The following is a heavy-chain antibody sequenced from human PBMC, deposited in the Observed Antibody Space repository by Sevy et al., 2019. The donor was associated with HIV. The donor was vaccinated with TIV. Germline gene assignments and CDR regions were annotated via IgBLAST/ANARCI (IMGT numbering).Heavy chain of an antibody. CDR3: ARDRGEILRSAFKS. CDR2: ISHDGRNHK. D-gene: IGHD3-10*01. Sequence: GGSLRLSCAASGFTFGEYGMHWVRQAPGKGLEWVAVISHDGRNHKYNADFVKGRFTISRDNSKNMVYLQMNSLRVEDKAIYYCARDRGEILRSAFKSWGQGTLVTVSS. CDR1: GFTFGEYG. J-gene: IGHJ4*02. V-gene: IGHV3-33*08.